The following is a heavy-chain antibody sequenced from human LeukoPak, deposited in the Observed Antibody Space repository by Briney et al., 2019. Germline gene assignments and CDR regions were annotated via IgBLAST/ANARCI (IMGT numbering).Heavy chain of an antibody. CDR1: GGTFSSYA. V-gene: IGHV1-69*01. CDR3: ASLAVAATGDWFDP. J-gene: IGHJ5*02. CDR2: IIPIFGTA. Sequence: ASVKVSCKASGGTFSSYAISWVRQAPGQGLEWMGGIIPIFGTANYAQKFQGRVTITADESTSTAYMELSSLRSEDTAVYYCASLAVAATGDWFDPWGQGTLVTVSS. D-gene: IGHD2-15*01.